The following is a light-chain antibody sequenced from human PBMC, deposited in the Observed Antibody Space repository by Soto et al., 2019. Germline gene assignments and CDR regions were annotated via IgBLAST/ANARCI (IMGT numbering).Light chain of an antibody. J-gene: IGKJ1*01. Sequence: DIQMTQSPSTLSASVGDRVTITCRASQRINSWLAWYRQKPGKAPNLLIYDASTLESGVPSRFSGSGSGTEFTLTITSLQPGDFATYYCQQYEALWTFGQGTKVEIK. V-gene: IGKV1-5*01. CDR1: QRINSW. CDR2: DAS. CDR3: QQYEALWT.